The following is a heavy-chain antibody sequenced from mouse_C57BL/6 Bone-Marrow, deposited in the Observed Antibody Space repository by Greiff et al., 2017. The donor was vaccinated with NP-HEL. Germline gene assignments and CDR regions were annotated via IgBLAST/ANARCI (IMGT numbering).Heavy chain of an antibody. D-gene: IGHD1-1*01. Sequence: QVQLKQPGAELVMPGASVKLSCKASGYTFTSYWMHWVKQRPGQGLEWIGEIDPSDSYTNYNQKFKGKSTLTVDKSSSTAYMQLSSLTSEDSAVYYCARPHYYGSSYVDWGQGTTLTVSS. CDR3: ARPHYYGSSYVD. CDR1: GYTFTSYW. CDR2: IDPSDSYT. J-gene: IGHJ2*01. V-gene: IGHV1-69*01.